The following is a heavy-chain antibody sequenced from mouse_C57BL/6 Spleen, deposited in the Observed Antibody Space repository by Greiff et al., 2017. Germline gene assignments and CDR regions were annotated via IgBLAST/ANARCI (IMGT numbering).Heavy chain of an antibody. CDR3: ARHSNYAMDY. V-gene: IGHV1-50*01. D-gene: IGHD2-5*01. Sequence: QVQLQQPGAELVKPGASVKLSCKASGYTFTSYWMQWVKQRPGQGLEWIGEIDPSDSYTNYNQKFKGKATLTVDTSSSTAYMQLSSLTSEDSAVYYCARHSNYAMDYWGRGTSVTVSS. J-gene: IGHJ4*01. CDR1: GYTFTSYW. CDR2: IDPSDSYT.